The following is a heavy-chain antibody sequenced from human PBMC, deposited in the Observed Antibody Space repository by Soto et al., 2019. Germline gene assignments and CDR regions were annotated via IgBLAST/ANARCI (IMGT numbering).Heavy chain of an antibody. Sequence: QVQLVESGGGLVRPEGSLRPSCAASRLTSSDYYMSWTRQAPGKGLEWLSYISSSGTTIHYADSVKGRFTISRDNAQNSLFLQMNSLRAEDTAVYYCVARIQLWNRVDFWGQGTLVTVSS. D-gene: IGHD5-18*01. CDR2: ISSSGTTI. J-gene: IGHJ4*02. V-gene: IGHV3-11*01. CDR3: VARIQLWNRVDF. CDR1: RLTSSDYY.